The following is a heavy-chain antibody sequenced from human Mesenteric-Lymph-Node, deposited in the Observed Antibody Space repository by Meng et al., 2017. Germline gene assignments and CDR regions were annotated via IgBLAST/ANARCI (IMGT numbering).Heavy chain of an antibody. D-gene: IGHD3-10*01. CDR1: GDSITMNSHY. CDR3: AGIYGSGSYYNPNDAFDI. CDR2: IYSSGST. J-gene: IGHJ3*02. V-gene: IGHV4-61*02. Sequence: SETLSLTCTVSGDSITMNSHYWAWIRQPAGKGLEWIGRIYSSGSTNYNPSLKSRVTISVDTSKNQFSLKLSSVTAADTAVYYCAGIYGSGSYYNPNDAFDIWGQGTMVTVSS.